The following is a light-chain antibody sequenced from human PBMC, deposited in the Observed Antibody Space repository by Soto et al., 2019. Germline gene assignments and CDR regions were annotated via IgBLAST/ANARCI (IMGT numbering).Light chain of an antibody. V-gene: IGKV1-6*01. J-gene: IGKJ1*01. CDR1: RYIRTA. Sequence: SQMTQSPCCLSASVVDRVSITCVASRYIRTALSWYQHRPGQAPKVLICVASSLQSGVPSRFSGSGYGTDFTLTISSLQPEDFATYYCLQDYNYPWTFGQGTKVDIK. CDR2: VAS. CDR3: LQDYNYPWT.